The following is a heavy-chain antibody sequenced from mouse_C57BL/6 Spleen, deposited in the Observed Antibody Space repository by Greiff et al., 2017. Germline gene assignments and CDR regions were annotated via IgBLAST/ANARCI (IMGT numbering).Heavy chain of an antibody. V-gene: IGHV3-6*01. J-gene: IGHJ2*01. Sequence: EVQLQQSGPGLVKPSQSLSLTCSVTGYSITSGYYWNWIRQFPGNKLEWMGYIRYNGSNNYNPSLKNRISITRDTSKNQFFLKLNSVTTEDTATYYCARNHYYGSSYFDYWGQGTTLTVSS. D-gene: IGHD1-1*01. CDR2: IRYNGSN. CDR3: ARNHYYGSSYFDY. CDR1: GYSITSGYY.